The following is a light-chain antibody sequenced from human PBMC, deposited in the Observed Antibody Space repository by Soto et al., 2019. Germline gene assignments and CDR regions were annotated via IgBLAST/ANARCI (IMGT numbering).Light chain of an antibody. CDR2: GAS. V-gene: IGKV3-15*01. Sequence: EILMTQSPATLSVSPGERATLSCRASQSVSSNLAWYQQKPGQPPRLLIYGASTRATGIPARFSGTGSGTEFTLTISSLQSEDFAVYYCQQYNNRPLTFGQGTKVDIK. J-gene: IGKJ1*01. CDR3: QQYNNRPLT. CDR1: QSVSSN.